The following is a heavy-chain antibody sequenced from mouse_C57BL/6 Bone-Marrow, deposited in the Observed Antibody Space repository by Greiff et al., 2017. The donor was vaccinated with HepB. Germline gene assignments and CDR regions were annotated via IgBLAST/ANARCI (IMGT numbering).Heavy chain of an antibody. J-gene: IGHJ3*01. CDR1: GYTFTSYW. Sequence: QVQLQQPGAELVMPGASVKLSCKASGYTFTSYWMHWVKQRPGQGLEWIGEIDPSDSYTSYNQKFKGKSTLTVDKSSSTAYMQLSSLTSEDSAVYYCARWLYYYGLAYWGQGTLVTVSA. CDR3: ARWLYYYGLAY. D-gene: IGHD1-1*01. V-gene: IGHV1-69*01. CDR2: IDPSDSYT.